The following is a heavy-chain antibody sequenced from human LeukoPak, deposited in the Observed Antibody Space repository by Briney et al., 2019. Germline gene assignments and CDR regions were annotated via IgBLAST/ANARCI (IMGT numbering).Heavy chain of an antibody. CDR2: INAGNGNT. Sequence: GASVKVYCKASGYTFTSYAMHWGRQAPGQRLEWMGWINAGNGNTKYSQKFQGRVTITRDTSASAAYMELSSLRSEDTAVYYCARGLLNYYGSGSPIGQVDPWGQGTLVTVSS. V-gene: IGHV1-3*01. CDR1: GYTFTSYA. D-gene: IGHD3-10*01. CDR3: ARGLLNYYGSGSPIGQVDP. J-gene: IGHJ5*02.